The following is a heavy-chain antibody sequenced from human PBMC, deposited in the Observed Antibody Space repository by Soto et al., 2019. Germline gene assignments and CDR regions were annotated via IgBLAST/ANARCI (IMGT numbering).Heavy chain of an antibody. D-gene: IGHD4-17*01. CDR3: MTSVTTHDY. V-gene: IGHV3-7*01. CDR1: GFTLSSYW. Sequence: ESGGGLVPPGGSLRLSCAASGFTLSSYWMNWVRLAPGKGLEWVANIKQDGSQKNYVDSVKGRFTISRDNAKNSLYLQMSSLRAEDTAVYYCMTSVTTHDYWGQGTLVTVSS. CDR2: IKQDGSQK. J-gene: IGHJ4*02.